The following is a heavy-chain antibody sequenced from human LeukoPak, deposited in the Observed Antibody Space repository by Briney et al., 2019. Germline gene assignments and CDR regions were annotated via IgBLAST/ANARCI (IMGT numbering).Heavy chain of an antibody. J-gene: IGHJ3*02. Sequence: SVTLSLTCAVSGGSISSGGYSWTWIRQPPGKGLEWIGYIYHSGNTDYNPSLKSRVTISVDRSKNQLSLKLSSVTAADTAVYYCARDSGTVSDAFDIWGQGTMVTVSS. CDR1: GGSISSGGYS. D-gene: IGHD4-11*01. CDR3: ARDSGTVSDAFDI. V-gene: IGHV4-30-2*01. CDR2: IYHSGNT.